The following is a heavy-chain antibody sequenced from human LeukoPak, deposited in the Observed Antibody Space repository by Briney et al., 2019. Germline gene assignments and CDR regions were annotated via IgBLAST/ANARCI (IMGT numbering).Heavy chain of an antibody. V-gene: IGHV3-7*01. CDR3: ARLRRDGYPRRYYFDY. J-gene: IGHJ4*02. D-gene: IGHD5-24*01. CDR1: GFTFSSYW. CDR2: IKQDGSEK. Sequence: GGSLRLSCAASGFTFSSYWMSWVRQAPGKGLEWVANIKQDGSEKYYVDSVKGRFTISRDNAKNSLYLQMNSPRAEDTAVYYCARLRRDGYPRRYYFDYWGQGTLVTVSS.